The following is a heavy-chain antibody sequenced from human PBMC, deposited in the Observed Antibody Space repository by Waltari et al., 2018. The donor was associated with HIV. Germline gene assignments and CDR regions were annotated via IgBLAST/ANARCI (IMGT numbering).Heavy chain of an antibody. V-gene: IGHV3-33*01. D-gene: IGHD5-18*01. J-gene: IGHJ4*02. Sequence: QVQLVESGGGVVQPGRSLRLSCAASGFTFGSYGMHWVRQAPGKGLEWVAVIWYDGSNKYYADSVKGRFTISRDNSKNTLYVQMNSLRAEDTAVYYCAREKVDTTMAVGYYFDYWGQGTLVTVSS. CDR1: GFTFGSYG. CDR3: AREKVDTTMAVGYYFDY. CDR2: IWYDGSNK.